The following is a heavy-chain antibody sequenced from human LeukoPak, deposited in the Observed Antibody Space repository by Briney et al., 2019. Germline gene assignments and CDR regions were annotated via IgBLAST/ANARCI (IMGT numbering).Heavy chain of an antibody. V-gene: IGHV3-21*01. D-gene: IGHD3-3*01. Sequence: GGSLRLSCAASGFTFSSYSMNWVRQAPGKGLEWASSISSSSSYIYYADSVKGRFTISRDNAKNSLYLQMNSLRAEDTAVYYCARGAPARDFWSGYYTVVDYWGQGTLVTVSS. J-gene: IGHJ4*02. CDR3: ARGAPARDFWSGYYTVVDY. CDR2: ISSSSSYI. CDR1: GFTFSSYS.